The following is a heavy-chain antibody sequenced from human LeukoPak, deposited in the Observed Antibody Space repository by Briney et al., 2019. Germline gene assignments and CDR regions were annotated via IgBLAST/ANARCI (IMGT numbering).Heavy chain of an antibody. Sequence: ASVKVSCKASGYTFTSYGINWVRQAPGQGLEWMGWINTNTGNPTFAQDFTGRFVFSLDTSVSTAYLQISSLKAEDTAVYYCVRDPPISSNWDYFDYWGQGTLVTVSS. CDR1: GYTFTSYG. CDR2: INTNTGNP. D-gene: IGHD6-13*01. CDR3: VRDPPISSNWDYFDY. V-gene: IGHV7-4-1*02. J-gene: IGHJ4*02.